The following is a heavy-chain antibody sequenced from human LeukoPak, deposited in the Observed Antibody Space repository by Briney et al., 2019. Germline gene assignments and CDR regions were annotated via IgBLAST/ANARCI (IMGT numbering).Heavy chain of an antibody. CDR2: IYHSGST. D-gene: IGHD2-2*01. CDR1: GYSISSGYY. Sequence: SETPSLTCAVSGYSISSGYYWGWIRQPPGKGLEWIGNIYHSGSTYYNPSLKSRVTISVDTSKNQFSLKLSSVTAADTAVYYCARQSPSGYCSSTSCSHNWFDPWGQGTLVTVSS. V-gene: IGHV4-38-2*01. CDR3: ARQSPSGYCSSTSCSHNWFDP. J-gene: IGHJ5*02.